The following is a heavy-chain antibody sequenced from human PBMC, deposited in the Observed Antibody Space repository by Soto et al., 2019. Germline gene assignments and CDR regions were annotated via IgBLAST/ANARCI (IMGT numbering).Heavy chain of an antibody. CDR2: INWNGGST. Sequence: GGSLRLSCAASGFTFDDYGGSWVRQAPGKGLEWVSGINWNGGSTGYADSVKGRFTISRDNAKNSLYLQMNSLRAEDTALYHCARGQGDTIFGVVPLDIWGQGTMVTVSS. CDR3: ARGQGDTIFGVVPLDI. CDR1: GFTFDDYG. V-gene: IGHV3-20*01. J-gene: IGHJ3*02. D-gene: IGHD3-3*01.